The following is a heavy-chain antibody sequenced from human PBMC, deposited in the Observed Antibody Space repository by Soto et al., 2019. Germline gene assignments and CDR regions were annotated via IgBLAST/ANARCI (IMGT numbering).Heavy chain of an antibody. CDR3: ARGGLPYCISTSCTPSGMDV. D-gene: IGHD2-2*01. V-gene: IGHV4-31*03. CDR1: GGSISSGGYY. Sequence: QVQLQESGPGLVKPSQTLSLTCTVSGGSISSGGYYWSWIRRHPGKGLEWIGYIYYSGSTYYNPSLQSRVTISVETAKNQFSLKLSSVTAADTAVYYCARGGLPYCISTSCTPSGMDVWGQGTTVTVSS. J-gene: IGHJ6*02. CDR2: IYYSGST.